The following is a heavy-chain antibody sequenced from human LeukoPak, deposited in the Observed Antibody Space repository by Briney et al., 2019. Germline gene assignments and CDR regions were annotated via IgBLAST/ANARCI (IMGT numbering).Heavy chain of an antibody. CDR1: GGSFSGYY. D-gene: IGHD4-17*01. Sequence: SETLSLTCAVYGGSFSGYYWGWIRQPPGKGLEWIGSIYYSGSAYYNSSLKSRVTIFVDTSQKQFSLEVTSVTAADTAVYYCARHFGDSHYFYGMDVWGQGTTVIVSS. CDR3: ARHFGDSHYFYGMDV. J-gene: IGHJ6*02. CDR2: IYYSGSA. V-gene: IGHV4-39*01.